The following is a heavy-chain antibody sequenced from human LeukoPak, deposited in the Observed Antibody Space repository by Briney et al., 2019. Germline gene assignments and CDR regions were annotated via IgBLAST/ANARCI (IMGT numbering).Heavy chain of an antibody. CDR2: IYSGGST. Sequence: GGSLRLSCAASGFTVSSNYMSWVRQAPGKGLEWVSVIYSGGSTYYAASVEGRFTIFRDNSKNTVYLQMNSLRAEDTAVYYCAREPDPLKSAYYMDVWGKGTTVTVSS. J-gene: IGHJ6*03. V-gene: IGHV3-53*01. D-gene: IGHD2-2*01. CDR3: AREPDPLKSAYYMDV. CDR1: GFTVSSNY.